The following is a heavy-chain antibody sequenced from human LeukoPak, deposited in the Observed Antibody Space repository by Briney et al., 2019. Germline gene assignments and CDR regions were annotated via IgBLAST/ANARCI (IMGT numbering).Heavy chain of an antibody. CDR2: ISGGGGST. V-gene: IGHV3-23*01. Sequence: PGGSLRLSWAASGFTFSSYAMSWVRQALGEGLGWVSAISGGGGSTYYADSVKGRFATARGNSKNTPYLQMNSQLAEHTAVYYSTKFTTRTTDKLRCNCLDYWGQGTLVTVSS. CDR3: TKFTTRTTDKLRCNCLDY. J-gene: IGHJ4*02. D-gene: IGHD4-17*01. CDR1: GFTFSSYA.